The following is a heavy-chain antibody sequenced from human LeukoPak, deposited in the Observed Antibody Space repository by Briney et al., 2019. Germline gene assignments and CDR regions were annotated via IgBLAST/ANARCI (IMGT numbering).Heavy chain of an antibody. D-gene: IGHD3-3*01. CDR3: ARHSRTIFGVGY. V-gene: IGHV4-34*12. CDR2: VMDSGRT. CDR1: GGTFSDYY. J-gene: IGHJ4*02. Sequence: PSETLSLTCAVYGGTFSDYYWSWIRQSPGKGLEWIGEVMDSGRTNYNPSLKSRVTISIDTSKNQFSLRLSSMTAADTAVYYCARHSRTIFGVGYWGQGTLVTVSS.